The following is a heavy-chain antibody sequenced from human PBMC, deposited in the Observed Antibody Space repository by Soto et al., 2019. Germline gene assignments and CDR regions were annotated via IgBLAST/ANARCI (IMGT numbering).Heavy chain of an antibody. J-gene: IGHJ6*02. CDR2: ISAYNGNT. CDR1: GYTFTSYG. D-gene: IGHD3-22*01. Sequence: ASVKVSCKASGYTFTSYGISWVRQAPGQGLEWMGWISAYNGNTNYAQKLQGRVTMTTDTSTSTAYMELRSLRSDDTAVYYCARDVNDSSGYYYYYGMDVWRQGTTVTVSS. CDR3: ARDVNDSSGYYYYYGMDV. V-gene: IGHV1-18*01.